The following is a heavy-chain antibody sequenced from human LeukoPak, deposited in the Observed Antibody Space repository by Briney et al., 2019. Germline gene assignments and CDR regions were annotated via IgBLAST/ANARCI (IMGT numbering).Heavy chain of an antibody. D-gene: IGHD6-19*01. V-gene: IGHV4-38-2*02. CDR3: ARDLSAVAGWFDP. J-gene: IGHJ5*02. CDR1: GYSISSGYY. CDR2: IYHSGST. Sequence: PSETLSLTCTVSGYSISSGYYWGWIWQPPGKGLEWIGSIYHSGSTYYNPSLKSRVTISVDTSKNQFSLKLSSVTAADTAVYYCARDLSAVAGWFDPWGQGTLVTVSS.